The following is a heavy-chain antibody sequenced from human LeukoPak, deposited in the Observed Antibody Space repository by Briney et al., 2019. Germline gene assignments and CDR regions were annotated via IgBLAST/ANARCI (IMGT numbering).Heavy chain of an antibody. CDR3: ARGYSSSKPYFDY. CDR2: INHSGST. V-gene: IGHV4-34*01. J-gene: IGHJ4*02. CDR1: GFTFSNYW. Sequence: GSLRLSCAASGFTFSNYWMSWVRQPPGKGLEWIGEINHSGSTNYNPSLKSRVTISVDTSKNQFSLKLSSVTAADTAVYYCARGYSSSKPYFDYWGQGTLVTVSS. D-gene: IGHD2-21*01.